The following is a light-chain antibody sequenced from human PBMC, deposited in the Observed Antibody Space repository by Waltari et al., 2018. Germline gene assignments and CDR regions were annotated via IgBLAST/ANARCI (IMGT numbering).Light chain of an antibody. CDR2: YNS. CDR1: NIGRRT. J-gene: IGLJ3*02. Sequence: SYVLPQPSSVSVTPGKRARINCGGSNIGRRTVHFQQQKAAPAPVLVFYYNSDRPAGIPERFSGSNSGNTATLTISRVEVGDEDYYYWQVWDSSSEHLVFGGGTKLTVL. V-gene: IGLV3-21*04. CDR3: QVWDSSSEHLV.